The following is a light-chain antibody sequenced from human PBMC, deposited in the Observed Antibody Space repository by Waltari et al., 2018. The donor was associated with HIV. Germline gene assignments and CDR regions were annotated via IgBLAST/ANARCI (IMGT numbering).Light chain of an antibody. CDR2: EVT. V-gene: IGLV2-14*01. CDR3: SSYTSSSTLDVV. J-gene: IGLJ2*01. Sequence: QSALTQPPPVSGSPGQSITTPRPGTSRDVGGYNSLSRYQQHPGKAPKLMIYEVTNRPSGVSNRFSGSKSGNTASLTISGLQAEDEADYYCSSYTSSSTLDVVFGGGTKLTVL. CDR1: SRDVGGYNS.